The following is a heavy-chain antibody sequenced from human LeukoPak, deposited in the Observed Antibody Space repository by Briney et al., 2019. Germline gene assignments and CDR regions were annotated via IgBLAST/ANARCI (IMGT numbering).Heavy chain of an antibody. Sequence: SETLSLTCTVSGGSISSYYWSWIRQPAGKGLEWIGRIYTSGSTNYNPSLKSRVTMSVDTSKNQFSLKLSSVAAADTAVYYCARGDVDTATFDYWGQGTLVTVSS. D-gene: IGHD5-18*01. CDR3: ARGDVDTATFDY. CDR1: GGSISSYY. CDR2: IYTSGST. V-gene: IGHV4-4*07. J-gene: IGHJ4*02.